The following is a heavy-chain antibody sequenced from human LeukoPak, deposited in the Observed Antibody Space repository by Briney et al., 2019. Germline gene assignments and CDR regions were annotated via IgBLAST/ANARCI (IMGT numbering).Heavy chain of an antibody. CDR2: INHSGST. CDR1: GGSFSGYY. Sequence: SETLSLTCAVYGGSFSGYYWSWIRQPPGKGLEWIGEINHSGSTYYNPSLKSRVTISVDTSKNQFSLTLSSVTAADTAVYYCARVGLFVVVTAIRGQYYFDYWGQGTLVTVSS. V-gene: IGHV4-34*01. CDR3: ARVGLFVVVTAIRGQYYFDY. D-gene: IGHD2-21*02. J-gene: IGHJ4*02.